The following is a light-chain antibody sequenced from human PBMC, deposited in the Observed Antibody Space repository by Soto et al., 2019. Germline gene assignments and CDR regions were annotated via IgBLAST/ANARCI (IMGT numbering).Light chain of an antibody. CDR3: QQSFSPLLT. Sequence: DIQMTQSPSSVSASVGDRVTITCRACQTLNNYLTWFQQKPGKAPKVLIYAASTLQSGVPSRFSGSGSGAEFTLTISSLQPEDFATYYCQQSFSPLLTFGGGTKVDIK. CDR1: QTLNNY. V-gene: IGKV1-39*01. CDR2: AAS. J-gene: IGKJ4*01.